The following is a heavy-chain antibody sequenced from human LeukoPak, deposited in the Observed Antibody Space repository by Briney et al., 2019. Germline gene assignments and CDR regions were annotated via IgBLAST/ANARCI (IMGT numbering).Heavy chain of an antibody. CDR1: GFTFSSYA. CDR3: AKDPGRRNLFDP. V-gene: IGHV3-23*01. CDR2: ISGSGGST. Sequence: GGSLRLSCAASGFTFSSYAMSWVRQAPGKGLERVSAISGSGGSTYYADSVKGRFTISRDNSKNTLYLQMNSLRAEDTAVYYCAKDPGRRNLFDPWGQGTLVTVSS. J-gene: IGHJ5*02.